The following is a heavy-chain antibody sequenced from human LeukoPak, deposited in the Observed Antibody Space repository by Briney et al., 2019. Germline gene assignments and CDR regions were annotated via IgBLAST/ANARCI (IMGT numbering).Heavy chain of an antibody. V-gene: IGHV1-24*01. J-gene: IGHJ4*02. Sequence: GAAVNVSCKVSGYTLTELSMHWVRQAPGKGLEWMGGFDPEDGETIYAQKFQGRVTMTEDTSTDTAYMELSSLRSEDTAVYYCATEGSYDYVWGSYRAYFDYWGQGTLVTVSS. CDR3: ATEGSYDYVWGSYRAYFDY. CDR1: GYTLTELS. D-gene: IGHD3-16*02. CDR2: FDPEDGET.